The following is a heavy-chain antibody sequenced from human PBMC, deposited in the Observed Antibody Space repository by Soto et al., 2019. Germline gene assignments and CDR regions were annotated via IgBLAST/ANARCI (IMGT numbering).Heavy chain of an antibody. V-gene: IGHV1-3*01. D-gene: IGHD3-10*01. Sequence: ASVKVSCKTSGYSFTSYPMHWVRQAPGQRLEWMGWINAGNGNTKYSQKFQGRLSISGDTSASTAYMELSSLRSEDTAVYYCARNFYNGVDFDDWGQGTLVSVTS. CDR2: INAGNGNT. CDR1: GYSFTSYP. J-gene: IGHJ4*02. CDR3: ARNFYNGVDFDD.